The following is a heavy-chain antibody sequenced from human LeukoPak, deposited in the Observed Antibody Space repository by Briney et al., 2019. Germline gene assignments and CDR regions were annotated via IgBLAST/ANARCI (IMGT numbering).Heavy chain of an antibody. V-gene: IGHV3-7*01. J-gene: IGHJ4*02. D-gene: IGHD6-13*01. CDR2: IKHDGSEK. CDR1: GFTFSSYG. Sequence: GGSLRLSCAASGFTFSSYGMHWVRQAPGKGLEWVANIKHDGSEKYYVDSVKGRFTISRDDAKNSMYLQMDSLRAEDTAVYYCARDRDSSGSWEINFDYWGQGTLVTVSS. CDR3: ARDRDSSGSWEINFDY.